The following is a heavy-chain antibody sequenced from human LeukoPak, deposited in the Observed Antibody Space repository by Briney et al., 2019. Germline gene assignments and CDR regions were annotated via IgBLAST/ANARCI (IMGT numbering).Heavy chain of an antibody. D-gene: IGHD3-22*01. J-gene: IGHJ4*02. CDR2: ISAYNGNT. CDR1: GYTFTSYG. Sequence: ASVKVSCKASGYTFTSYGISWVRQAPGQGLEWMGWISAYNGNTNYAQKFQGRVTITADESTSTAYMVLSSLRSEDTAVYYCASRGGDYYDSSGYYLDYWGQGTLVTVSS. CDR3: ASRGGDYYDSSGYYLDY. V-gene: IGHV1-18*01.